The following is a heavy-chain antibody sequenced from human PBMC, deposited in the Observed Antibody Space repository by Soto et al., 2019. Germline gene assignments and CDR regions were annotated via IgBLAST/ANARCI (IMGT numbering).Heavy chain of an antibody. CDR1: GFTFTSSA. Sequence: SVKVSCKASGFTFTSSAVQWVRQARGQRLEWIGWIVVGSGNTNYAQKFQERVTVTRDMSTSTAYMELSSLRSEDTAVYYCAADRIHYDFWSGYYCGMDVWGQGTTVTVS. D-gene: IGHD3-3*01. J-gene: IGHJ6*02. V-gene: IGHV1-58*01. CDR3: AADRIHYDFWSGYYCGMDV. CDR2: IVVGSGNT.